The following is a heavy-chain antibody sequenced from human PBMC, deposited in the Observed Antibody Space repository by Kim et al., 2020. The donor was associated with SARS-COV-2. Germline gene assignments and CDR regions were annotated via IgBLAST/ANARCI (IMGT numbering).Heavy chain of an antibody. CDR3: SRRRGPGSAAGTAYFDY. CDR1: GYDFANYC. V-gene: IGHV5-51*01. J-gene: IGHJ4*02. CDR2: IYPVDSDT. D-gene: IGHD6-13*01. Sequence: GESLKISCKASGYDFANYCIAWVRQMPGKGLEYMGIIYPVDSDTRYSPSFQGQVTISADTSISTAYLQWSSLKTSDTAMSYCSRRRGPGSAAGTAYFDYWGQGTRVTVSS.